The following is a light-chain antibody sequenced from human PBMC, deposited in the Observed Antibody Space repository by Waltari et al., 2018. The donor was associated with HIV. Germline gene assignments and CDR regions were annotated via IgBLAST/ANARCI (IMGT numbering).Light chain of an antibody. J-gene: IGLJ1*01. CDR3: QSADSTGSFV. CDR2: EDT. Sequence: SYELTQPPSVSVSPGQTARIPCSGDTLPMQNAYWYQQRPGQAPVLVIFEDTERPSGIPERFSGSSSGTTVTLIISEVQEEDEADYFCQSADSTGSFVFGTGTKVTVL. V-gene: IGLV3-25*03. CDR1: TLPMQN.